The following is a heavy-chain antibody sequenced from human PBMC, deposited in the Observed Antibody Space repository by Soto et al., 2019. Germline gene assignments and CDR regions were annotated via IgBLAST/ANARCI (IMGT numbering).Heavy chain of an antibody. D-gene: IGHD3-22*01. CDR1: GFTVSTKY. V-gene: IGHV3-53*01. CDR3: VRGHDSSGYYTGY. J-gene: IGHJ4*02. CDR2: IYSGERT. Sequence: EVELVESGGGLIQPGGSLRLSCAASGFTVSTKYMSWVRQAPGKGLEWVSVIYSGERTYYADSVKGRFTISWDNSKNTVYLQMNSLRAEDTAVYYCVRGHDSSGYYTGYWGQGTRVTVSS.